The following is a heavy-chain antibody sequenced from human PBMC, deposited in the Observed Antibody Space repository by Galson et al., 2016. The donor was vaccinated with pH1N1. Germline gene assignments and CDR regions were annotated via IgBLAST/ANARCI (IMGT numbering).Heavy chain of an antibody. V-gene: IGHV3-23*01. CDR2: ISGSFSAGTT. D-gene: IGHD2-21*02. CDR1: GFTFSTYG. J-gene: IGHJ4*02. CDR3: ARELGGDSFDY. Sequence: SLRLSCAASGFTFSTYGMNWVRQAPGKGLEWVSAISGSFSAGTTYYADSVKGRFTISRDNSKNTLSLQMNSLGAEDTAVYYCARELGGDSFDYWGQGTLVTVSS.